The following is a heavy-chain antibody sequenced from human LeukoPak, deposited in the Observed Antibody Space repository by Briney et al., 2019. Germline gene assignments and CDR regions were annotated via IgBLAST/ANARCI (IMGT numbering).Heavy chain of an antibody. J-gene: IGHJ4*02. CDR1: GFTFSSYR. V-gene: IGHV3-74*01. CDR2: INSDGGTT. CDR3: ARVSASSDAPFDY. D-gene: IGHD5/OR15-5a*01. Sequence: GGSLRLSCAASGFTFSSYRMHWVRQAPGKGLVWVSSINSDGGTTYYADSVKGRFTISRDNAKSTLYLQMNSLRAEDTAVYYCARVSASSDAPFDYWGQGALVTVSS.